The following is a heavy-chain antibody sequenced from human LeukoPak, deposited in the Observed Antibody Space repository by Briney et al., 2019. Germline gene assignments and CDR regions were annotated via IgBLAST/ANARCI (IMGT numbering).Heavy chain of an antibody. CDR2: ISPDGNYI. D-gene: IGHD2-15*01. Sequence: GGSLRLSCAASGCTFSSTVMTWVRQAPGKGLEWVSTISPDGNYIYYADSLRGRFTMSRDNSKNTLYLQMNSLRVEDTAIYYCVKRFAESIVSEHWGQGTLVTVSS. J-gene: IGHJ1*01. CDR3: VKRFAESIVSEH. CDR1: GCTFSSTV. V-gene: IGHV3-23*01.